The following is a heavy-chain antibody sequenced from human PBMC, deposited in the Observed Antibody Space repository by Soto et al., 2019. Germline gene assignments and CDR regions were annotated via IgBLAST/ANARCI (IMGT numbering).Heavy chain of an antibody. Sequence: EVQLVESGGGLVQPGGSLRLSCAASGFTFSSYWMSWVRQAPGKGLEWVANIKQDGSEKYYVDSVKGRFTISRDNAKNSLYLQMNGLRAADTAVYYCASVRTPFKYYFDYWGQGTLVTVSS. CDR3: ASVRTPFKYYFDY. CDR2: IKQDGSEK. J-gene: IGHJ4*02. CDR1: GFTFSSYW. V-gene: IGHV3-7*01.